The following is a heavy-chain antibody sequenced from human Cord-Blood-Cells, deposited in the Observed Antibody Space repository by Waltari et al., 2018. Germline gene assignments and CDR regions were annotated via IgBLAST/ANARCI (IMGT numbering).Heavy chain of an antibody. CDR1: GGPFSSYS. CDR3: ASNIGYCSSTSCYFYMDV. CDR2: IIPIFGTA. V-gene: IGHV1-69*01. Sequence: VQLVQSGAEVKKPGSSVKVACKASGGPFSSYSLRWLLQAPGQGLDWMGGIIPIFGTANYAQKFQGRVTITADESTSTAYMELSSLRSEDTAVYYCASNIGYCSSTSCYFYMDVGGKGTTVTVS. J-gene: IGHJ6*03. D-gene: IGHD2-2*01.